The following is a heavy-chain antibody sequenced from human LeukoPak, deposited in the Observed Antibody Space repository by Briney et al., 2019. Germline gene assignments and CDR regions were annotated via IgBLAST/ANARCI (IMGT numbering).Heavy chain of an antibody. CDR3: AREVRANVDTAIVKPVYNWFDP. D-gene: IGHD5-18*01. CDR2: ISGSGGST. V-gene: IGHV3-23*01. J-gene: IGHJ5*02. Sequence: GGTLRLSCAASGFTFSSYGMSWVRQAPGKGLEWVSAISGSGGSTYYADSVKGRFTISRDNSKNTLYLQMNSLRAEDTAVYYCAREVRANVDTAIVKPVYNWFDPWGEGTLVTVSS. CDR1: GFTFSSYG.